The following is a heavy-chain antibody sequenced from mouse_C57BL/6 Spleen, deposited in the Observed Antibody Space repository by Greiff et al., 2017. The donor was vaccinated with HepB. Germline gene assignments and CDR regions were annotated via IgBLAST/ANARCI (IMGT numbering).Heavy chain of an antibody. CDR2: IDPNSGGT. CDR3: AREEITTVVDAYWYFDV. J-gene: IGHJ1*03. CDR1: GYTFTSYW. V-gene: IGHV1-72*01. D-gene: IGHD1-1*01. Sequence: QVQLKQPGAELVKPGASVKLSCKASGYTFTSYWMHWVKQRPGRGLEWIGRIDPNSGGTKYNEKFKSKATLTVDKPSSTAYMQLSSLTSEDSAVYYCAREEITTVVDAYWYFDVWGTGTTVTVSS.